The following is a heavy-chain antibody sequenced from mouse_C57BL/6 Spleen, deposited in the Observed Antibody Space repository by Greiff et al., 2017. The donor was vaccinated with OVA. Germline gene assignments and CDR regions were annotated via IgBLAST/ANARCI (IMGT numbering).Heavy chain of an antibody. CDR3: ATLELVYWYFDV. CDR2: INPNNGGT. Sequence: VQLQQSGPELVKPGASVKISCKASGYTFTDYYMNWVKQSHGKSLEWIGDINPNNGGTSYNQKFKGKATFTVDKSSSTAYMELRSLTSEDSAVYYCATLELVYWYFDVWGTGTTVTVSS. CDR1: GYTFTDYY. V-gene: IGHV1-26*01. J-gene: IGHJ1*03. D-gene: IGHD4-1*01.